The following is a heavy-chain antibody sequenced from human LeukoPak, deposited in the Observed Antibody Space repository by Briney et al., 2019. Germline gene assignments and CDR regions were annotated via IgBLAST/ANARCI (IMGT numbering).Heavy chain of an antibody. CDR3: ARGGFYCVADCYVDY. J-gene: IGHJ4*02. CDR1: GGSFSPYY. D-gene: IGHD2-21*02. CDR2: INHSGST. V-gene: IGHV4-34*01. Sequence: SETLSLTCAVYGGSFSPYYWSWIRQPPGKGLEWIGEINHSGSTNYNPSLKSRVTISVDTSKNQFSLRLSSVTAADTAVYYCARGGFYCVADCYVDYWGQGTLVTVSS.